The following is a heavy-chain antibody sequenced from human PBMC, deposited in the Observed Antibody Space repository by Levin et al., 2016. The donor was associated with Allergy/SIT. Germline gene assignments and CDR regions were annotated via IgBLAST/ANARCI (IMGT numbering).Heavy chain of an antibody. CDR2: IIPILGIA. CDR3: ASGPNTPYSGNYYYYGMDV. CDR1: GGTFSSYT. J-gene: IGHJ6*02. V-gene: IGHV1-69*02. Sequence: SVKVSCKASGGTFSSYTISWVRQAPGQGLGWMGRIIPILGIANYAQKFQGRVTITADKSTSTAYMELSSLRSEDTAVYYCASGPNTPYSGNYYYYGMDVWGQGTTVTVSS. D-gene: IGHD1-26*01.